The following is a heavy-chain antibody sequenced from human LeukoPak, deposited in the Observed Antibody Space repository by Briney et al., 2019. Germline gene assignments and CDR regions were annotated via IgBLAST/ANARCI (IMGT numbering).Heavy chain of an antibody. CDR3: ARVQYSSGWYFDY. V-gene: IGHV1-3*01. CDR2: INAGNGNT. Sequence: EASVKVSCKASGYTFTSYAMHWVRQAPGQRLEWMGWINAGNGNTKYSQKFQGRVTITRDTSASTAYMELSSLRSEDTAVYYCARVQYSSGWYFDYWGQGTLVTVSS. CDR1: GYTFTSYA. D-gene: IGHD6-19*01. J-gene: IGHJ4*02.